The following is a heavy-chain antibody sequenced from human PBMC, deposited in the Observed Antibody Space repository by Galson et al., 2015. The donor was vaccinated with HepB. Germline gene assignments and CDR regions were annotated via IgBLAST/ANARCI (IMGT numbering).Heavy chain of an antibody. CDR3: ARVIEIVTSGAIAYAMDV. CDR1: GDSVSNNIAA. V-gene: IGHV6-1*01. J-gene: IGHJ6*02. Sequence: CAISGDSVSNNIAAWIWIRQSPSRSLEWLGGTFYRSKWYSDYAVSVKSRTTISPDTPRNQFSLQLISVTPEDTAVYYCARVIEIVTSGAIAYAMDVWGQGTTVTVSS. CDR2: TFYRSKWYS. D-gene: IGHD3-16*02.